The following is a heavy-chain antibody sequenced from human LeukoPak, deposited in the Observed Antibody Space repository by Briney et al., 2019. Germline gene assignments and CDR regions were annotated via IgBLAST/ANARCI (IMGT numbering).Heavy chain of an antibody. Sequence: SETLSLTCTVSGASISRFYWVWVRQSPGNGLEWIGYLSYSGGTKYNPSLKNRVTTSVDTSRNQFSLKLTSVTAADTAVYYCARYGRIGSCTGGACYYGLDVWGQGTTVTVS. CDR3: ARYGRIGSCTGGACYYGLDV. CDR2: LSYSGGT. V-gene: IGHV4-59*01. CDR1: GASISRFY. D-gene: IGHD2-8*02. J-gene: IGHJ6*02.